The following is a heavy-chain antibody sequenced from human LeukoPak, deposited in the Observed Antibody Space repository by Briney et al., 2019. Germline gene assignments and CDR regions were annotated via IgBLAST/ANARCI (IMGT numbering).Heavy chain of an antibody. CDR1: GFTFSSCA. CDR3: AKDLGVGSGWYGTYFDY. V-gene: IGHV3-23*01. D-gene: IGHD6-19*01. Sequence: PGGSLRLSCAASGFTFSSCAMSWVRQAPGKGLEWVSVISYSGGSTYYADSVKGRFTISRDNSKNTLYLQMNSLRAEDTAVYYCAKDLGVGSGWYGTYFDYWGQGTLVTVSS. J-gene: IGHJ4*02. CDR2: ISYSGGST.